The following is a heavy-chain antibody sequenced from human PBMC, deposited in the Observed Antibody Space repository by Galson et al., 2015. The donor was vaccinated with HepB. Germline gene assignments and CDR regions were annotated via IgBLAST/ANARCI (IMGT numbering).Heavy chain of an antibody. J-gene: IGHJ5*02. D-gene: IGHD2-21*02. CDR2: ISGSGGST. Sequence: SLRLSCAASGFTFSSYAMSWVRQAPGKGLEWVSAISGSGGSTYYADSVKGRFTISRDNSKNTLYLQMNSLRAEDTAVYYCAKGGRPIVVVTVGNWFDPWGQGTLVTVSS. CDR1: GFTFSSYA. CDR3: AKGGRPIVVVTVGNWFDP. V-gene: IGHV3-23*01.